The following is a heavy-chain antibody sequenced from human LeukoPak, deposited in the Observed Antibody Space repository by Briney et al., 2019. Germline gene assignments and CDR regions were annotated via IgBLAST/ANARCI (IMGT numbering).Heavy chain of an antibody. CDR1: GGSISSYY. D-gene: IGHD2-2*01. CDR3: ARASTRYCSSTSRSHYYYMDV. Sequence: SETLSLTCTVSGGSISSYYWSWIRQPPGKGLEWIGYIYYSGSTNYNPSLKSRVTISVDTSKNQFSLKLSSVTAADTAVYYCARASTRYCSSTSRSHYYYMDVWGKGTTVTVSS. CDR2: IYYSGST. J-gene: IGHJ6*03. V-gene: IGHV4-59*01.